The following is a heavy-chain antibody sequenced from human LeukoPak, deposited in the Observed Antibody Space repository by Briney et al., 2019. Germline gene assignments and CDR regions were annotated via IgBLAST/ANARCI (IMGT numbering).Heavy chain of an antibody. CDR1: GYSFTTNW. CDR3: VKSSFRGAVAAAGVDF. D-gene: IGHD6-13*01. V-gene: IGHV5-51*01. Sequence: GESLKISCKASGYSFTTNWIGWVRQMPGQGLEWMGIIFPGDSDTLYTPSFQGQVIISADKSTNTAYLQWRSLKASDTAMYFCVKSSFRGAVAAAGVDFWGQGTLVTVSS. J-gene: IGHJ4*02. CDR2: IFPGDSDT.